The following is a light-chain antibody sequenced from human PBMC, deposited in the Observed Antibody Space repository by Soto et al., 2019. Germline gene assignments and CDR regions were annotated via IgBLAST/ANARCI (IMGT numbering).Light chain of an antibody. J-gene: IGKJ2*01. V-gene: IGKV3-20*01. Sequence: EIVLTQSPGTLSLSPGERATLSCRASQSVSSDYLAWYQQRPGQAPRLLIYGASNRANGIPDRFSGSGSGIDFTLNISRLEPEDFAVYYCQQYGTSPYTFGQGTKLEI. CDR3: QQYGTSPYT. CDR2: GAS. CDR1: QSVSSDY.